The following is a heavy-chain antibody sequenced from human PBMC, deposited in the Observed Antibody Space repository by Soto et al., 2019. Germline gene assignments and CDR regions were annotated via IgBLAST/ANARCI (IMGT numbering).Heavy chain of an antibody. V-gene: IGHV3-30*18. CDR3: AKADTAMAVDY. Sequence: QPXASLKLSCAASGFTFSSYGMHWVRQAPGKGLEWVAVISYDGSNKYYADSVKGRFTISRDNSKNTLYLQMNSLRAEDTAVYYCAKADTAMAVDYWGQGTLVTVSS. CDR1: GFTFSSYG. J-gene: IGHJ4*02. D-gene: IGHD5-18*01. CDR2: ISYDGSNK.